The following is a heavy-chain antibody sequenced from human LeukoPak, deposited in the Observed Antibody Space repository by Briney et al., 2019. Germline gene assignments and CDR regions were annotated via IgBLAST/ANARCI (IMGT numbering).Heavy chain of an antibody. CDR1: GYTFTGYY. D-gene: IGHD2-21*02. V-gene: IGHV1-2*04. CDR2: INPNSGGT. Sequence: GASVKVSCKASGYTFTGYYMHWVRQAPGQGLEWMGWINPNSGGTNYAQKFQGWVTMTRDTSISTAYMELSRLRSDDTAVYYCARAGVVVTAIEYYFDYWGQGTLVTVSS. J-gene: IGHJ4*02. CDR3: ARAGVVVTAIEYYFDY.